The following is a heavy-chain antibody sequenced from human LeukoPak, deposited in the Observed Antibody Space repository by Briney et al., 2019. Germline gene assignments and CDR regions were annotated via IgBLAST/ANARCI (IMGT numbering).Heavy chain of an antibody. CDR1: GVSISSSNSY. CDR3: ARQGDIVATLTDY. J-gene: IGHJ4*02. V-gene: IGHV4-39*01. D-gene: IGHD5-12*01. CDR2: INHSGST. Sequence: SETLSLTCTVSGVSISSSNSYWGWIRQPPGKGLEWIGEINHSGSTNYNPSLKSRVTISVDTSKNQFSLKLSSVTAADTAVYYCARQGDIVATLTDYWGQGTLVTVSS.